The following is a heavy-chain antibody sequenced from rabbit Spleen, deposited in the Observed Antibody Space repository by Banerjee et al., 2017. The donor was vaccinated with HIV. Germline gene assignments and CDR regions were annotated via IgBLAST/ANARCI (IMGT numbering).Heavy chain of an antibody. CDR2: INIVTGKS. D-gene: IGHD8-1*01. J-gene: IGHJ4*01. CDR1: GVSFSDKDV. CDR3: AREGLWDGGSGYYFGFNL. Sequence: EQLEESGGGLVKPEGSLTLTCKASGVSFSDKDVMCWVRQAPGKGLEWIACINIVTGKSVYASWAKGRFIMSRTSSTTVTLQMTSLTAADTATYFCAREGLWDGGSGYYFGFNLWGPGTLVTVS. V-gene: IGHV1S45*01.